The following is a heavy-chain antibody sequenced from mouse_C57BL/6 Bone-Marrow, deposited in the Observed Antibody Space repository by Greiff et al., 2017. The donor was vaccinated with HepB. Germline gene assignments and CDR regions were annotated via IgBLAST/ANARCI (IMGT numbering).Heavy chain of an antibody. J-gene: IGHJ4*01. V-gene: IGHV1-81*01. CDR3: ARRRLNYSLYYYAMDY. CDR2: IYPRSGNT. Sequence: VQLQQSGAELARPGASVKLSCKASGYTFTSYGISWVKQRTGEGLEWIGEIYPRSGNTYYNEKFKGKATLTADKSSSTAYMELRSLTSEDSAVYFCARRRLNYSLYYYAMDYWGQGTSVTVSS. D-gene: IGHD2-12*01. CDR1: GYTFTSYG.